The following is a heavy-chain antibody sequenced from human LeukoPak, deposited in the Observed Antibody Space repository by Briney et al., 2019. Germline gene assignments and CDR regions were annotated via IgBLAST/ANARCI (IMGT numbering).Heavy chain of an antibody. CDR3: ARELYYYDSSGYYPLDY. V-gene: IGHV1-2*02. CDR2: INPNSGGT. CDR1: GYTFTGYY. D-gene: IGHD3-22*01. J-gene: IGHJ4*02. Sequence: ASVKVSCKASGYTFTGYYMHWVRQAPGQGLEWMGWINPNSGGTNYAQKFQGRVTMTRDTSISTAYMELSRLRSDDTAVYYCARELYYYDSSGYYPLDYWGQGNLVTVSS.